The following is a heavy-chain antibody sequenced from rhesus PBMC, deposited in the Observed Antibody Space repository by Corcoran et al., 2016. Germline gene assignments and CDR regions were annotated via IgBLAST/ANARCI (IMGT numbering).Heavy chain of an antibody. CDR2: ISGSSGST. D-gene: IGHD4-29*01. J-gene: IGHJ4*01. CDR1: GYSISSGYY. Sequence: QVQLQESGPGLVKPSETLSLTCAVSGYSISSGYYWGWIRQPPGKGLEYIGNISGSSGSTYYNPSLESRVTVSKDTSKTQFSLKVSSVTAADTAVYYCARQYSTAVSNWGQGVLVTVSS. V-gene: IGHV4-99*01. CDR3: ARQYSTAVSN.